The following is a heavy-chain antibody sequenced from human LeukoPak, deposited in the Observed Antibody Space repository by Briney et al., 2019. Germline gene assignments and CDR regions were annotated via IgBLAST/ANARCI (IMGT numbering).Heavy chain of an antibody. V-gene: IGHV5-51*01. CDR2: IYPGDSDT. J-gene: IGHJ4*02. CDR1: GSPFTSYW. Sequence: GESLKISCKASGSPFTSYWIGWVRQLPGKGLEWMRIIYPGDSDTSYSPSFQGQVTISADKSISTAYLQWSSLKASDTAMYYCARQGVRKADYYFDYWGQGTLVTVSS. D-gene: IGHD1-14*01. CDR3: ARQGVRKADYYFDY.